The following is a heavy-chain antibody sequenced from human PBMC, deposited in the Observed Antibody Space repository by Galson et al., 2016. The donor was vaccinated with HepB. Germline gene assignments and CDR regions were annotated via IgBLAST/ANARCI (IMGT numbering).Heavy chain of an antibody. Sequence: LRLSCAASGFTFTTYAMSWVRQAPGKGLEWVSCINWNGDSTYYADSVKGRFTISRDNKKNSLYLQMNSLRTEDTALYYCAKGVALWYSSGWGERYFQHWGQGTLVTVSS. CDR1: GFTFTTYA. CDR2: INWNGDST. V-gene: IGHV3-43*02. J-gene: IGHJ1*01. D-gene: IGHD6-19*01. CDR3: AKGVALWYSSGWGERYFQH.